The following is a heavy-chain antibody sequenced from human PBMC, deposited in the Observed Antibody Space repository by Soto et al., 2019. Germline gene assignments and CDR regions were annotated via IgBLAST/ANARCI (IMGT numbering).Heavy chain of an antibody. Sequence: GSLSRSFEASGFTFSDYYMSWIRQAPGKGLEWVSYISSSGSTIYYADSVKGRFTISRDNAMNSLYLKMNSLRAEDTAVYYCASAFGDYGIDAFDIWGHGTMATVSS. CDR2: ISSSGSTI. D-gene: IGHD4-17*01. J-gene: IGHJ3*02. V-gene: IGHV3-11*01. CDR1: GFTFSDYY. CDR3: ASAFGDYGIDAFDI.